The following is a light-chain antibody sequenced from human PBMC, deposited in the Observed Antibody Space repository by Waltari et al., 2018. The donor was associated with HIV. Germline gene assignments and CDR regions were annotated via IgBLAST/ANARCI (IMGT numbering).Light chain of an antibody. J-gene: IGKJ5*01. Sequence: DIQMTQSPSTLSASVGDRVTITCRSSQSISNWLAWYQQKPGKAPKLLIYKASSLESGVTSRFSGSGSGTEFTLTISSLQPDDFATYYCQQYNSYPITFGQGTRLEIK. CDR3: QQYNSYPIT. V-gene: IGKV1-5*03. CDR1: QSISNW. CDR2: KAS.